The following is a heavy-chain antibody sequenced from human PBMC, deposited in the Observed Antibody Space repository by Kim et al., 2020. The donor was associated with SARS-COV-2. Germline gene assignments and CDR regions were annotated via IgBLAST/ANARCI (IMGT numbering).Heavy chain of an antibody. D-gene: IGHD3-10*01. Sequence: SETLSLTCLVSGGSITSADNYWHWIRQHPGKGLEWVGYIYNSGSTYYNLSLKSRVTISVDTAKNLFSLTLSSVTAADTAVYYCVTDYGSGTTWGQVILVT. V-gene: IGHV4-31*03. CDR2: IYNSGST. J-gene: IGHJ5*02. CDR3: VTDYGSGTT. CDR1: GGSITSADNY.